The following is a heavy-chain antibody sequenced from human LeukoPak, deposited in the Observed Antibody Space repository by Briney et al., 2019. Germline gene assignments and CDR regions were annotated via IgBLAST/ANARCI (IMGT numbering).Heavy chain of an antibody. Sequence: GASVKVSCKASGYTFTSYDINWVRQASGQGLEWMGWMNPNSGNTGYAQKFQGRVTMTRNTSISTAYMELSSLRSEDTAVYYCARAGLRSSSWYLNWFDPWGQGTLVTVSS. D-gene: IGHD6-13*01. J-gene: IGHJ5*02. V-gene: IGHV1-8*01. CDR1: GYTFTSYD. CDR3: ARAGLRSSSWYLNWFDP. CDR2: MNPNSGNT.